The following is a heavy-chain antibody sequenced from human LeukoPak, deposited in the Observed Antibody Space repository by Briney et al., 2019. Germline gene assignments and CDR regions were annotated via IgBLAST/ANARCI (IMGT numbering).Heavy chain of an antibody. Sequence: PSETLSLTCTVSGGSISSGDYYWSWIRQPPGKGLEWIGYIYYSGSTYYNPSLKSRVTISVDTSKNQFSLKLSSVTAADTAVYYCARERREAYYFDYWGQGTLVTVSS. V-gene: IGHV4-30-4*08. CDR2: IYYSGST. CDR1: GGSISSGDYY. D-gene: IGHD5-24*01. J-gene: IGHJ4*02. CDR3: ARERREAYYFDY.